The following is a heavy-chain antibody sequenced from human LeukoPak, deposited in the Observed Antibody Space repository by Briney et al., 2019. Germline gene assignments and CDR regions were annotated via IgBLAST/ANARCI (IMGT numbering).Heavy chain of an antibody. Sequence: GGSLRLSCAASGFTFSSYAMSWVRQAPGKGLEWVSAISGSGGSTYYADSVKGRFTISRDNSKNTLYLQMNSLRAEDTPVYYCAKDGRAHDYGDYWGQGTLVTVSS. CDR2: ISGSGGST. CDR1: GFTFSSYA. V-gene: IGHV3-23*01. CDR3: AKDGRAHDYGDY. D-gene: IGHD3/OR15-3a*01. J-gene: IGHJ4*02.